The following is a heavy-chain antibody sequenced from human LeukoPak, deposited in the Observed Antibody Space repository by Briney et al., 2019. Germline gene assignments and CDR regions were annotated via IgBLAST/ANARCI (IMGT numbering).Heavy chain of an antibody. Sequence: SETLSLTCAVYGGSFSGYYWSWIRQPPGKGLEWIGEINHSGSTNYNPSLKSRVTISVDTSKNQFSLKLSSVTAADTAVYYCARVSSGWYRSSFNYYYYMDVWGKGTTVTISS. CDR1: GGSFSGYY. J-gene: IGHJ6*03. CDR2: INHSGST. CDR3: ARVSSGWYRSSFNYYYYMDV. D-gene: IGHD6-19*01. V-gene: IGHV4-34*01.